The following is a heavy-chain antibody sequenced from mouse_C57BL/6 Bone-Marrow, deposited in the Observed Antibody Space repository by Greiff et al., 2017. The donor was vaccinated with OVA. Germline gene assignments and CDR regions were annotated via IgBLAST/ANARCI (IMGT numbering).Heavy chain of an antibody. CDR1: GFSINSDCY. Sequence: EVKLEESGPSLVRPSQTLSLTCTVTGFSINSDCYWIWIRQFPGNKLEYIGYTFYSGITYYNPSLESRTYITRDTSKNQFSLKLSSVTTEDTATYYCARGDYGSSPYYAMDYWGQGTSVTVSS. J-gene: IGHJ4*01. V-gene: IGHV3-3*01. CDR3: ARGDYGSSPYYAMDY. D-gene: IGHD1-1*01. CDR2: TFYSGIT.